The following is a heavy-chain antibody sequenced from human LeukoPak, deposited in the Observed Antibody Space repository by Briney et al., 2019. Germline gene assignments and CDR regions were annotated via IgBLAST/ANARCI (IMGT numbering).Heavy chain of an antibody. CDR1: GGTFSSYA. J-gene: IGHJ4*02. CDR3: ARPDRRSGLEWLPPTNY. Sequence: GASVKVSCKASGGTFSSYAISWVRQAPGQGLEWMGGIIPIFGTANYAQKFQGRVTITADESTSTAYMELSSLRSEDTAVYYCARPDRRSGLEWLPPTNYWGQGTLVTVSS. D-gene: IGHD3-3*01. CDR2: IIPIFGTA. V-gene: IGHV1-69*13.